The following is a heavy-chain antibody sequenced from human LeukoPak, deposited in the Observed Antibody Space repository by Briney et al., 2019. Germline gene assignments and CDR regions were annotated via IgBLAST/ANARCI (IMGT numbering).Heavy chain of an antibody. Sequence: SETLSLTCTVSGGPIISSSSYWGWLRQPPGMGLEWIGSIYFRGSTFYNPSLKSRVTLSIDTSKNQFSMKLSSVTAADTAIYYCAREDTSMDDAFDIWGLGTAVTVSS. CDR3: AREDTSMDDAFDI. CDR1: GGPIISSSSY. V-gene: IGHV4-39*01. D-gene: IGHD2/OR15-2a*01. J-gene: IGHJ3*02. CDR2: IYFRGST.